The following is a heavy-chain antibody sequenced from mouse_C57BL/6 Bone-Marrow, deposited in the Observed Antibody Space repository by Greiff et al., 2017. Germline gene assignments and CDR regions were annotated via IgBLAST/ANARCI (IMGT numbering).Heavy chain of an antibody. CDR2: IDPSDSET. CDR3: ARLRYGSSPAWFAY. CDR1: GYTFTSYW. J-gene: IGHJ3*01. D-gene: IGHD1-1*01. V-gene: IGHV1-52*01. Sequence: VQLQQPGAELVRPGSSVKLSCKASGYTFTSYWMHWVKQRPIQGLEWIGNIDPSDSETHYNQKFKDKATLTVDKSSSTAYMQLSSLTSEDSAVYFCARLRYGSSPAWFAYWGQGTLVTVSA.